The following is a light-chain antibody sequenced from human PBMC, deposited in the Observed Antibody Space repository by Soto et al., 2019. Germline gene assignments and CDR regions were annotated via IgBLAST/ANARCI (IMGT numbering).Light chain of an antibody. J-gene: IGKJ4*01. CDR3: QQLNSYPLT. CDR2: EAS. V-gene: IGKV1-9*01. Sequence: IQLTQSPSSLSASVGDRVTITCRASQGISSYLAWYQQKPGKAPKLLIYEASTLQSGVPSRFSGSGSGTDFTLTVSSLQPEDFATYYCQQLNSYPLTFGGVTKVEIK. CDR1: QGISSY.